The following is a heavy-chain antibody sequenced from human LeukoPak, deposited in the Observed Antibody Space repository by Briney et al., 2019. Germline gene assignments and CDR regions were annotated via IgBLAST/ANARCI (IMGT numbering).Heavy chain of an antibody. CDR3: AKDGIAAADTYYYYYMDV. CDR1: GFTFSSYG. V-gene: IGHV3-30*02. D-gene: IGHD6-13*01. J-gene: IGHJ6*03. CDR2: IRYDGSNK. Sequence: GGSLRLSCAASGFTFSSYGMHWVRQAPGKGLEWVAFIRYDGSNKYYADSVKGRFTISRDNSKNTLYLQMNSLRAEDTAVYYCAKDGIAAADTYYYYYMDVWGKGTTVTISS.